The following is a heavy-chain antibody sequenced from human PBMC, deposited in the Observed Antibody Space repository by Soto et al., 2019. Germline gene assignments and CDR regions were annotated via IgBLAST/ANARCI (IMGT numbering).Heavy chain of an antibody. Sequence: SETXSLTCSVSGDSINSDNYYWGWIRQPPGKGLEWIGSIYYRGNTYYNPSLKTRVTISLDKSKSQFSLKLNSVTAADSAVYFCARLEGLATISYYFDYWGQGTLVTVSS. J-gene: IGHJ4*02. D-gene: IGHD3-9*01. CDR1: GDSINSDNYY. CDR2: IYYRGNT. CDR3: ARLEGLATISYYFDY. V-gene: IGHV4-39*01.